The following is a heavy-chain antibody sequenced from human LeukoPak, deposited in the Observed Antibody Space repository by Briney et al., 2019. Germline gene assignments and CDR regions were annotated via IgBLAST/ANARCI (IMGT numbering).Heavy chain of an antibody. CDR3: ERQPAGIVVVPDAIGGGFDY. CDR2: IYYSGSI. J-gene: IGHJ4*02. V-gene: IGHV4-39*01. D-gene: IGHD2-2*01. Sequence: SETLSLTCTVSGGSISSSSYYWGWIRQPPGKGLEWIGSIYYSGSIYYNPSLKSRVTISVDTSKNQFSLKLSSVTAADTAVYYCERQPAGIVVVPDAIGGGFDYWGQGTLVTVSS. CDR1: GGSISSSSYY.